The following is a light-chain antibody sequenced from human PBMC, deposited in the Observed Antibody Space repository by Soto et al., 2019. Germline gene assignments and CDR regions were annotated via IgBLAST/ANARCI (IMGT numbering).Light chain of an antibody. V-gene: IGKV3-15*01. J-gene: IGKJ1*01. CDR1: QSVSSN. CDR3: QHYNKWPPWT. CDR2: GAS. Sequence: EIVMTQSPATLSVSPGERATLSCRASQSVSSNVAWYQQKPGQAPRLLIYGASTRATGIPARFSGSGYGTEFTLPISSLQSEDFAVYYCQHYNKWPPWTFGQGTKVEVK.